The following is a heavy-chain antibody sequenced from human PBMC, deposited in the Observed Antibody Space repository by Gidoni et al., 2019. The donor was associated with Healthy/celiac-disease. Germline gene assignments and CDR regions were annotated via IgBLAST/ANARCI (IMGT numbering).Heavy chain of an antibody. CDR3: ARGNGYSRRYYYYGMDV. CDR1: GGSISSSSYY. Sequence: QLQLQESGPGLVKPSETLSLTCTVSGGSISSSSYYWGWIRQPPGKGLEWIGSIYYSGSTYYNPSLKSRVTISVDTSKNQFSLKLSSVTAADTAVYYCARGNGYSRRYYYYGMDVWGQGTTVTVSS. CDR2: IYYSGST. V-gene: IGHV4-39*01. D-gene: IGHD3-3*01. J-gene: IGHJ6*02.